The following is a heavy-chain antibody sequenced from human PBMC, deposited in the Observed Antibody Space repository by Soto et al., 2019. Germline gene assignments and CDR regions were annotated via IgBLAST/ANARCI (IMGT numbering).Heavy chain of an antibody. J-gene: IGHJ4*02. D-gene: IGHD3-10*01. Sequence: ASVKVSCKASGYTFTSYAMHWVRQAPGQRLEWMGWINAGNGNTKYSQKFQGRVTITRDTSASTAYMELSSLRSEDTAVYYCARGPGRGVISPLLALASYWGQGTLVTVSS. V-gene: IGHV1-3*01. CDR2: INAGNGNT. CDR1: GYTFTSYA. CDR3: ARGPGRGVISPLLALASY.